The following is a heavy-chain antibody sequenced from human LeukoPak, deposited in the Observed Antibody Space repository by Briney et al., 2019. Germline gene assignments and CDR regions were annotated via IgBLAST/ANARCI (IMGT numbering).Heavy chain of an antibody. CDR3: ARVREMAYCGGDCYSKYYFDY. J-gene: IGHJ4*02. V-gene: IGHV4-59*01. CDR2: IYYSGST. Sequence: SETLSLTCTVSGGSISSYYWSWIRQPPGKGLEWIGYIYYSGSTNYNPSLKSRVTISVDTSKNQFSLKLSSVTAADTAVYYCARVREMAYCGGDCYSKYYFDYWGQGTLVTVSS. CDR1: GGSISSYY. D-gene: IGHD2-21*02.